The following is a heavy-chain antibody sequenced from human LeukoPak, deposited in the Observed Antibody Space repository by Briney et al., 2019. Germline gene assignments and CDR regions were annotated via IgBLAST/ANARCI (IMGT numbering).Heavy chain of an antibody. CDR1: GFTFSNFW. CDR3: AELGITMIGGV. J-gene: IGHJ6*04. Sequence: GGSLRLSCAVSGFTFSNFWMSWVRQAPGKGLEWVAHIKGDGRDKYYVASVKGRFTISRDNVKNSLYLQMNSLRVEDTSVYYCAELGITMIGGVWGKGTTVTISS. D-gene: IGHD3-10*02. CDR2: IKGDGRDK. V-gene: IGHV3-7*01.